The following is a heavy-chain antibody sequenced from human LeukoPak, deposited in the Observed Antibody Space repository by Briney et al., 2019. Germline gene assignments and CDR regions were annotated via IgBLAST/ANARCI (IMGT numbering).Heavy chain of an antibody. Sequence: SETLSLTCTVSGGSISSGSDYWSWIRQPAGKGLEWIGRIDISGSSNYNPSLKSRVTISLDTSKNQFSLKLSSVTAADTAVYYCARQWSGYSYGSDWFDPWGQGTLVTVSS. CDR1: GGSISSGSDY. V-gene: IGHV4-61*02. CDR2: IDISGSS. D-gene: IGHD5-18*01. J-gene: IGHJ5*02. CDR3: ARQWSGYSYGSDWFDP.